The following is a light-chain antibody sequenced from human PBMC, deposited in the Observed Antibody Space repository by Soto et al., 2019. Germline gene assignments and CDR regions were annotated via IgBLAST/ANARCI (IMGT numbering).Light chain of an antibody. V-gene: IGKV3-15*01. CDR2: GAS. J-gene: IGKJ5*01. CDR3: QQYNNWPPIT. Sequence: EIVMPQSPATLSVSPGERATLSCRATQSVSSNLAWYQQRPGQAPRLLIYGASTRVTGIPARFSGSGSGTEFTLTISSLQSEDFAVYYCQQYNNWPPITFGQGTRLEI. CDR1: QSVSSN.